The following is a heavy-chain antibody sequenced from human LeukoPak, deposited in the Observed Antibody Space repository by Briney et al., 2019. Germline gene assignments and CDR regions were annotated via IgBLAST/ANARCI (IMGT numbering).Heavy chain of an antibody. Sequence: GGSLRLPCAASGFTFSSYSMNWVRQAPGKGLEWVSSISSSSSYIYYADSVKGRFTTSRDNAKNSLYLQMNSLRAEDTAVYYCARARAAAAKYWGQGTLVTVSS. D-gene: IGHD6-13*01. J-gene: IGHJ4*02. CDR1: GFTFSSYS. V-gene: IGHV3-21*01. CDR2: ISSSSSYI. CDR3: ARARAAAAKY.